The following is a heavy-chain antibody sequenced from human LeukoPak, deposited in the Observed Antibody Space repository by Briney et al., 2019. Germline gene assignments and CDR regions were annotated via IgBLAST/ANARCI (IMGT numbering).Heavy chain of an antibody. J-gene: IGHJ4*02. CDR1: GYTFTGYY. V-gene: IGHV1-2*02. D-gene: IGHD6-13*01. CDR2: INPNSGGT. Sequence: GASVKVSRKASGYTFTGYYMHWVRQAPGQGREWMGWINPNSGGTKYPQKLQGRVTMTRHTPIRAAYMELSRRRSHQRAGAYCSRVPAQQQVEFDYWGQGTLVTVSS. CDR3: SRVPAQQQVEFDY.